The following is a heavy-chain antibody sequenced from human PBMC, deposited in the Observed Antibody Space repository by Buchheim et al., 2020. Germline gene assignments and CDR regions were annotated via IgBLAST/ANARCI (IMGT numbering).Heavy chain of an antibody. CDR1: GFTFSSYS. CDR3: ARVVAVAPGGMDV. J-gene: IGHJ6*02. V-gene: IGHV3-48*02. D-gene: IGHD6-19*01. CDR2: ISSSSSTI. Sequence: EVQLVESGGGLVQPGGSLRLSCAASGFTFSSYSMNWVRQAPGKGLEWVSYISSSSSTIYYANSVKGRFTIFRANSKTSLSLQMNSLRDEDTAVYYCARVVAVAPGGMDVWGQGTT.